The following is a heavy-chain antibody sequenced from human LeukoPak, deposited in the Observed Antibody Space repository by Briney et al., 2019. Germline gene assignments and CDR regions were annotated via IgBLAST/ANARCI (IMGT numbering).Heavy chain of an antibody. CDR1: GGTFSSYA. J-gene: IGHJ4*02. CDR2: INPNSGGT. CDR3: ARDNRIQLRPLDY. V-gene: IGHV1-2*02. D-gene: IGHD5-18*01. Sequence: ASVKVSCKASGGTFSSYAISWVRQAPGQGLEWMGWINPNSGGTNYAQKFQGRVTMTRDTSISTAYMELSRLRSDDTAVYYCARDNRIQLRPLDYWGQGTLVTVSS.